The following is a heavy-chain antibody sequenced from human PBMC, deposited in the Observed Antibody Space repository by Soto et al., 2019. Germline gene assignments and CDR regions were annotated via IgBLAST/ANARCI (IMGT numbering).Heavy chain of an antibody. Sequence: GGSLRLSCAASGFTFSSYGMHWVRQAPGKGLEWVAVISYDGSNKYYADSVKGRFTISRDNSKNTLYLQMNSLRAEDTAVYYCAKDRVSDYWGQGTLVTVSS. V-gene: IGHV3-30*18. CDR1: GFTFSSYG. CDR3: AKDRVSDY. D-gene: IGHD3-10*01. J-gene: IGHJ4*02. CDR2: ISYDGSNK.